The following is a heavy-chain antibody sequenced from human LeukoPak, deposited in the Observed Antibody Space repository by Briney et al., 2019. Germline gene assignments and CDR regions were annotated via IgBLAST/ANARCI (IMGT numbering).Heavy chain of an antibody. V-gene: IGHV3-74*01. CDR2: VNSDGVIR. CDR3: ARGRGSDF. J-gene: IGHJ4*02. D-gene: IGHD2-15*01. Sequence: GGSLRLSCAASGFTFSRYWMHWVRQVPGKGLVWVSRVNSDGVIRTYADSVKGRFTISRDNAKNSLYLQMNSLRAEDTAVYYCARGRGSDFWGQGTLVTVSS. CDR1: GFTFSRYW.